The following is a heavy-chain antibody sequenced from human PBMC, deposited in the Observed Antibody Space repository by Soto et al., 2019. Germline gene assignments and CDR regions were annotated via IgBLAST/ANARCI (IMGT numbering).Heavy chain of an antibody. CDR2: IDPSDSYT. CDR1: GYSFTSYW. CDR3: ARPSIAARPDYYYGMDV. D-gene: IGHD6-6*01. Sequence: GESLKISCKGSGYSFTSYWISWVRQMPGKGLEWMGRIDPSDSYTNYSPSFQGHVTISADKSISTAYLQWSSLKASDTAMYYCARPSIAARPDYYYGMDVWGQGTTVTVSS. V-gene: IGHV5-10-1*01. J-gene: IGHJ6*02.